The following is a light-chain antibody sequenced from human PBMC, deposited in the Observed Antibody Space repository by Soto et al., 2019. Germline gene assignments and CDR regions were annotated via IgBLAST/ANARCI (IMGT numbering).Light chain of an antibody. CDR3: QQYGTSTGYT. J-gene: IGKJ2*01. Sequence: EIVLTQSPGTLSLSPGERATLSCRASQSVTSNYLAWYQQKPGQAARLLIYGVSSRATGIPDRFSGSGSGTDFTLTISRLEPEDFAVYYCQQYGTSTGYTFGQGTKLEI. V-gene: IGKV3-20*01. CDR2: GVS. CDR1: QSVTSNY.